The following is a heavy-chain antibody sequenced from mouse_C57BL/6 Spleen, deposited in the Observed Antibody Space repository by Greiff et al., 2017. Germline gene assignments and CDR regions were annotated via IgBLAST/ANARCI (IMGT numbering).Heavy chain of an antibody. CDR1: GYSFTGYF. CDR2: INPDNGDT. J-gene: IGHJ1*03. CDR3: ARYYGSSYDYWYFYV. Sequence: EVQLQQSGPELVKPGDSVKISCKASGYSFTGYFMNWVMQSHGKSLEWIGRINPDNGDTFYNQKFKGKATLTVDNSSSTAHMELRSLTSEDSAVYYCARYYGSSYDYWYFYVWGTGTTVTVSS. V-gene: IGHV1-20*01. D-gene: IGHD1-1*01.